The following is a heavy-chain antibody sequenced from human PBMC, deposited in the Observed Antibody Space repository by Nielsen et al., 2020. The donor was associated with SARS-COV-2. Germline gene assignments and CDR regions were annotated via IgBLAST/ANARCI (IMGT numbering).Heavy chain of an antibody. D-gene: IGHD4-23*01. J-gene: IGHJ4*02. CDR2: IRSYANEYAT. Sequence: GESLKISCVASGFTFSGSAMHWVRQASGKGLEWVGRIRSYANEYATEYAASVKGRFTISRDDSKNTAYLQMNSLKTEDTAVYYCSSPTVAYWGQGTLVTVSS. CDR3: SSPTVAY. V-gene: IGHV3-73*01. CDR1: GFTFSGSA.